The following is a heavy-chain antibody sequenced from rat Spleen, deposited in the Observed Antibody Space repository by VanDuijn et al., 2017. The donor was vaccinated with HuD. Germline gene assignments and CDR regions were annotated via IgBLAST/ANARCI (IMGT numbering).Heavy chain of an antibody. CDR3: ARRHYGYTDYFDY. J-gene: IGHJ2*01. CDR2: ISPSGGAT. Sequence: EVQLVESGGGLVQPGRSLKLSCAASGFTFSNYDMAWVRQAPTKGLEWVASISPSGGATYYRDSVKGRFTVSRDNAKNTQYLQMDSLRSEDTATYYCARRHYGYTDYFDYWGQGVMVTVSS. D-gene: IGHD1-6*01. V-gene: IGHV5S13*01. CDR1: GFTFSNYD.